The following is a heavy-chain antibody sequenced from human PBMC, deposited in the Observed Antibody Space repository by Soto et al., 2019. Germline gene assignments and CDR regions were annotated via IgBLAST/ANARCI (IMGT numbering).Heavy chain of an antibody. D-gene: IGHD3-3*01. Sequence: GGSLRLSCAASGFTFSSYGMHWVRQAPGKGLEWVAVISYDGSNKYYADSVKGRFTISRDNSKNTLYLQMNSLRAEDTAVYYCSKGPDFDFWSGYYNQGYFFDFWGPGTLVTVPS. CDR3: SKGPDFDFWSGYYNQGYFFDF. CDR2: ISYDGSNK. V-gene: IGHV3-30*18. CDR1: GFTFSSYG. J-gene: IGHJ4*01.